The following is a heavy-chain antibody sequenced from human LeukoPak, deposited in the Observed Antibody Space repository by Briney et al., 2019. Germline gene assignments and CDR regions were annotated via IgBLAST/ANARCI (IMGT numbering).Heavy chain of an antibody. J-gene: IGHJ4*02. CDR1: GGSISSSSYY. CDR3: AREGSIYYDDSSGYLGY. D-gene: IGHD3-22*01. CDR2: IYSGGRT. V-gene: IGHV4-61*02. Sequence: TLSLTCTVSGGSISSSSYYWSWIRQPAGKGLEWIGRIYSGGRTNYNPSLKSRVTISVDTSRNQFSLKVSSVTAADTAVYYCAREGSIYYDDSSGYLGYWGQGTLVTVSS.